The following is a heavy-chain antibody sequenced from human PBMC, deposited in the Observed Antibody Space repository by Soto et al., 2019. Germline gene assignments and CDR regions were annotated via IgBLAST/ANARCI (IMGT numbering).Heavy chain of an antibody. V-gene: IGHV3-33*01. D-gene: IGHD6-13*01. CDR2: IWYDGSNK. CDR1: GFTLSSYG. CDR3: ARDAGYSSSWSHFDY. Sequence: PGGSLRLSCAASGFTLSSYGMHWVRQAPGKGLEWVAVIWYDGSNKYYADSVKGRFTISRDNSKNTLYLQMNSLRAEDTAVYYCARDAGYSSSWSHFDYWGQGTLVTVSS. J-gene: IGHJ4*02.